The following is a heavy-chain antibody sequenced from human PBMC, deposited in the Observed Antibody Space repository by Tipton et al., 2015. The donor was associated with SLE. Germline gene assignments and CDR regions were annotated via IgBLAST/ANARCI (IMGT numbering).Heavy chain of an antibody. CDR3: ARTNWLES. V-gene: IGHV3-7*01. Sequence: SLRLSCVDSGFTFTTSWMNWVRQAPGKGLEWVANRKGDGIEKNYVDSVKGRFTISRDNAKNSVYLQMNSLRVDDTAIYYCARTNWLESWGQGTLVTVSS. CDR1: GFTFTTSW. CDR2: RKGDGIEK. J-gene: IGHJ5*01.